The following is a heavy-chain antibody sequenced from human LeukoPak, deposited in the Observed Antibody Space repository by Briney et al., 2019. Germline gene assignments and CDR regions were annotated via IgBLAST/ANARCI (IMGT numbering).Heavy chain of an antibody. D-gene: IGHD3-22*01. CDR3: ARVYYVSSGYLDY. CDR2: INPNSGGT. CDR1: GYTFTGYY. V-gene: IGHV1-2*02. J-gene: IGHJ4*02. Sequence: ASVKVSCKAAGYTFTGYYMHWMRQAPGQGLEWMGWINPNSGGTNYAQKFQGRVTMTRDTSISTAYMELSRLRSDDTAVYYCARVYYVSSGYLDYWGQGTLVTVSS.